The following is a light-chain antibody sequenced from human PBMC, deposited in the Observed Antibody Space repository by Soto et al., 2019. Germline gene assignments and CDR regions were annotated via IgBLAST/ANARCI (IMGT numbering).Light chain of an antibody. CDR1: VGL. Sequence: SVLTQPASVSGSPGQSITISCTGTVGLVSWYQQHPGNVPKLIIYHDTKRPSGVSSRLSGSKSGNTASLTISGLQTEDEADYYCCLYVGGRTYVFGTGTKVTVL. CDR3: CLYVGGRTYV. CDR2: HDT. J-gene: IGLJ1*01. V-gene: IGLV2-23*01.